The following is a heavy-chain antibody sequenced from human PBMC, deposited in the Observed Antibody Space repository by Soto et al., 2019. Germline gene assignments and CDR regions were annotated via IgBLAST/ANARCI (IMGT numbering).Heavy chain of an antibody. V-gene: IGHV3-23*01. CDR3: AKDIPYMNYEYSSSAFDY. D-gene: IGHD6-6*01. CDR2: ISGSGGST. J-gene: IGHJ4*02. CDR1: GFTFSSYA. Sequence: GGSLRLSCAASGFTFSSYAMSWVRQAPGKGLEWVSAISGSGGSTYYADSVKGRFTISRDNSKNTLYLQMNSLRAEDTAVYYCAKDIPYMNYEYSSSAFDYWGQGTLVTVSS.